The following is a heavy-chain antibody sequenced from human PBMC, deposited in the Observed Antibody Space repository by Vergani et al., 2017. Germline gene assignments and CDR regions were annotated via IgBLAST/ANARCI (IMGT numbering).Heavy chain of an antibody. CDR1: GFTFDDYA. J-gene: IGHJ4*02. Sequence: EVQLVESGGGLVQPGRSLRLSCAASGFTFDDYAMHWVRQAPGKGLEWVSGISWNIGSIGYADSVKGRFTISRDNAKNSLYLQMNSLRAEDTALYYCAKAHSTDSSSWFFDYWGQGTLVTVSS. V-gene: IGHV3-9*01. D-gene: IGHD6-13*01. CDR2: ISWNIGSI. CDR3: AKAHSTDSSSWFFDY.